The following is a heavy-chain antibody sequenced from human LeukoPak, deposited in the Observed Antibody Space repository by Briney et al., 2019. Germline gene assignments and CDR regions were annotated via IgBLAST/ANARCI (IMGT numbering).Heavy chain of an antibody. CDR2: IYYSGST. CDR3: ARDESYYDSPRFAFDI. CDR1: GGSFSSYY. J-gene: IGHJ3*02. D-gene: IGHD3-22*01. V-gene: IGHV4-39*07. Sequence: SETLSLTCAVYGGSFSSYYWGWIRQPPGKGLEWIGSIYYSGSTYYNPSLKSRVTISVDTSKNQFSLKLSSVTAADTAVYYCARDESYYDSPRFAFDIWGQGTMVTVSS.